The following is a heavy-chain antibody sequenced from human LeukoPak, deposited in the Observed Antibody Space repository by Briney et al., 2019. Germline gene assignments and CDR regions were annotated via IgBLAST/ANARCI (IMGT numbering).Heavy chain of an antibody. CDR3: ARGRGIAAAGSSFDY. CDR2: ISAYNGNT. CDR1: GYTFTSYG. J-gene: IGHJ4*02. D-gene: IGHD6-13*01. V-gene: IGHV1-18*04. Sequence: ASVKVSCKASGYTFTSYGISWVRQAAGQGLDGMGWISAYNGNTNYAQKLQGRVTMTTDTSTSTAYMELRSLRSDDTAVYYCARGRGIAAAGSSFDYWGQGTLVTVSS.